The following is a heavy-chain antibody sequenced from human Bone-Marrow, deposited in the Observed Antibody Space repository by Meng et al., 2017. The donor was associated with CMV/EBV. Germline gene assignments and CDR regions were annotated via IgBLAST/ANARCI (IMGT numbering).Heavy chain of an antibody. CDR2: ISSSGSTI. V-gene: IGHV3-11*04. CDR1: GFTFSDYY. J-gene: IGHJ3*02. D-gene: IGHD6-13*01. Sequence: LSLTCAASGFTFSDYYMSWIRQAPGKGLEWVSYISSSGSTIYYADSVKGRFTISRDNAKNSLYLQMNSLRAEDTAVYYCARVKAAAAKGADAFDIWGQGTMVTVSS. CDR3: ARVKAAAAKGADAFDI.